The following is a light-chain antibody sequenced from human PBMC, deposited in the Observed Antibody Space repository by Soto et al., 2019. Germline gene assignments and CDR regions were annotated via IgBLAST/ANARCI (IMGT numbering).Light chain of an antibody. CDR3: QQYNNRPLT. Sequence: DTVMTQSPATLSVSPGERATLSCRASQGVGNNLAWYQQRPGQAPRLLIDAASTRAPGIPARFSGTGSGTEFTLTITSLQSEDFAIYHCQQYNNRPLTFGQGTKVEIK. CDR2: AAS. CDR1: QGVGNN. V-gene: IGKV3-15*01. J-gene: IGKJ1*01.